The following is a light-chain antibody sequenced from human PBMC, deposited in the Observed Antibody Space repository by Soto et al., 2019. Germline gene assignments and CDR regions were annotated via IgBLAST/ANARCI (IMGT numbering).Light chain of an antibody. CDR3: QQFYSSPFT. Sequence: IVMTQSPDSLAVSLGERATINCRSSQPILYRPNNRSYLAWYQQKSGQPPKLLISWTSIRESRVPDRFSGSGSGTDFTLTIRILQAEDAAVYSFQQFYSSPFTFGPGTSVDVK. CDR2: WTS. CDR1: QPILYRPNNRSY. J-gene: IGKJ3*01. V-gene: IGKV4-1*01.